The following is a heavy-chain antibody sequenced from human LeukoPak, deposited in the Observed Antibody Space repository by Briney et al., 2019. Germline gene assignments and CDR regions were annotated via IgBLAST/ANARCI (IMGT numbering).Heavy chain of an antibody. CDR2: IGGRGGST. J-gene: IGHJ5*02. V-gene: IGHV3-23*01. CDR1: GFTFSSYA. CDR3: GKEGGA. Sequence: GGSLRLSCAASGFTFSSYAMTWVRQAPGKGPEWVSAIGGRGGSTYYADSLGGRFTISRDNSRDMLYLQMNSLKVEDTATYYCGKEGGAWGQGTKVTVSS. D-gene: IGHD3-16*01.